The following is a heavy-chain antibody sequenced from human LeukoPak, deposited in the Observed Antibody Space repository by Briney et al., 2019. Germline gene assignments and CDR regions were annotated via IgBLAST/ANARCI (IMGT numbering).Heavy chain of an antibody. Sequence: GRSLRLSCAASGFTFSSHSMHWVRQAPGKGLEWVAIISYDGNQKYYADSVRGRFTISRDNPKNTLYLQMNSLRPEDTAVYFCARKFGSGWPNIDCWGQGTLVTVSS. CDR3: ARKFGSGWPNIDC. J-gene: IGHJ4*02. CDR1: GFTFSSHS. D-gene: IGHD6-25*01. V-gene: IGHV3-30*14. CDR2: ISYDGNQK.